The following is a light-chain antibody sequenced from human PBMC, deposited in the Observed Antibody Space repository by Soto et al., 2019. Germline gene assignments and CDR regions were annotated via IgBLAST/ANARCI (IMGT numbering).Light chain of an antibody. V-gene: IGLV2-14*01. CDR2: EVT. J-gene: IGLJ1*01. CDR3: SSYASSSSYV. CDR1: SSDVGGYNH. Sequence: QSVLTQPASVSGSPGQSITISCTGTSSDVGGYNHVSWYQIHPGKAPKLIIYEVTSRPSGVSYRFSGSKSGNSASLTISGLQAEDEADYYCSSYASSSSYVFGGGTKLIVL.